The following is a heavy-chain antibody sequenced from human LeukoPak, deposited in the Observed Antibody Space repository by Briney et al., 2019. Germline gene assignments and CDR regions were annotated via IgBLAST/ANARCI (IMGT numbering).Heavy chain of an antibody. V-gene: IGHV4-31*03. D-gene: IGHD4-17*01. CDR1: GGSISSGGYY. Sequence: SETLSLTCTVSGGSISSGGYYWSWIRQHPGKGLEWIGYIYYSGSTYYNPSLKSRVTISVDTSKNQSSLKLSSVTAADTAVYYCARVRYGDYDRYFDYWGQGTLVTVSS. J-gene: IGHJ4*02. CDR3: ARVRYGDYDRYFDY. CDR2: IYYSGST.